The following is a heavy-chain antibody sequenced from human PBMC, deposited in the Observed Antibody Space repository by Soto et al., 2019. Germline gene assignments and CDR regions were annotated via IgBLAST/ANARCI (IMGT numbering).Heavy chain of an antibody. Sequence: PVGSLRLSCAASGFTFSSYDMHWVRQATGKGLEWVSAIGTAGDTYYPGSVKGRFTISRENAKNSLYLQMNSLRAGDTAVYYCARSANFYSSGLFDIWGQGTMVTVSS. D-gene: IGHD6-19*01. J-gene: IGHJ3*02. CDR3: ARSANFYSSGLFDI. CDR2: IGTAGDT. V-gene: IGHV3-13*01. CDR1: GFTFSSYD.